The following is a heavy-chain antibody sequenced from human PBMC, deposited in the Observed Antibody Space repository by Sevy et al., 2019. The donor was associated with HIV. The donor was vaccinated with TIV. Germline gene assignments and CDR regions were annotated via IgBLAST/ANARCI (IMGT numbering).Heavy chain of an antibody. Sequence: GGSLRLSCAASGFTFSSYARSWVRQAPGKGLEWVSAISGSGGSTYYADSVKGRFTISRDNSKNTLYLQVISLRAEDTALYYCAKDGYKPSVGDENYYYYYMDVWGKGTTVTVSS. J-gene: IGHJ6*03. D-gene: IGHD1-20*01. CDR3: AKDGYKPSVGDENYYYYYMDV. CDR1: GFTFSSYA. CDR2: ISGSGGST. V-gene: IGHV3-23*01.